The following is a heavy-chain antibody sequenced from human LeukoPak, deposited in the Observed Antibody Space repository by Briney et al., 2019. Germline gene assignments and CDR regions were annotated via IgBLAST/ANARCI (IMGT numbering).Heavy chain of an antibody. J-gene: IGHJ4*02. Sequence: PGGSLRLSCAASGFSFSTYSMNWVRQAPGKGLEWVSSISSSSSYIYYADSVRGRFTISRDNAKNSLYLQMNSLRAEDPAVYFCARDNYYGDYTIDYWGQGTLVTVSS. CDR3: ARDNYYGDYTIDY. CDR2: ISSSSSYI. CDR1: GFSFSTYS. D-gene: IGHD4-17*01. V-gene: IGHV3-21*01.